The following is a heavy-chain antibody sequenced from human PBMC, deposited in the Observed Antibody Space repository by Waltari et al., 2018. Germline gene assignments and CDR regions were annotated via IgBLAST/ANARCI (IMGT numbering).Heavy chain of an antibody. D-gene: IGHD3-10*01. V-gene: IGHV3-23*01. J-gene: IGHJ2*01. Sequence: EGQLLESGGGLVQTGGSLRLSCEASGFMFSIYPMAWVRQAPGKGLAWVTTITATARSRNYADSVKGRFTISRDKSKNILDLQMNTLRAEDTAVYFCAKADFGDPYWFFDLWGRGTLLTVSS. CDR2: ITATARSR. CDR3: AKADFGDPYWFFDL. CDR1: GFMFSIYP.